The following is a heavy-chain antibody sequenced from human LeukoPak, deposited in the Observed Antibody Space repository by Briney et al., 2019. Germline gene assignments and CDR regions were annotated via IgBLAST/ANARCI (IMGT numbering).Heavy chain of an antibody. D-gene: IGHD5-12*01. J-gene: IGHJ4*02. CDR1: GYTLTELA. CDR2: FDPEDVET. CDR3: ATYSGYAAY. V-gene: IGHV1-24*01. Sequence: ASVKVTCKVSGYTLTELAIHWVRQAPGKGLEWMGGFDPEDVETIYAQKFQGRVTMTEDTYTDTAYMELSSLRSEDTAVYYCATYSGYAAYWGQGTLVSVSS.